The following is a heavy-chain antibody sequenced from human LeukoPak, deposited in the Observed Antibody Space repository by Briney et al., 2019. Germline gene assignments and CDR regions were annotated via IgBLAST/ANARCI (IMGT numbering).Heavy chain of an antibody. J-gene: IGHJ5*02. CDR3: AKGMGLTGEFVGP. D-gene: IGHD3-9*01. CDR1: GFTFHDYA. CDR2: ISGDGGTT. V-gene: IGHV3-43*02. Sequence: GGSLRLSCAASGFTFHDYAIHWVRQAPGKGLDLVSLISGDGGTTYYADSVKGRFTTSRDNSENSLYLQMSSLRTEATALYYCAKGMGLTGEFVGPWGQGTLVTVSS.